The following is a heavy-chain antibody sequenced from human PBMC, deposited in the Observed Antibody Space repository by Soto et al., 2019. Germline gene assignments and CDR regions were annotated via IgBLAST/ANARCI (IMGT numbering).Heavy chain of an antibody. CDR2: IYYSGST. CDR3: AGAIGSLSLCDP. V-gene: IGHV4-31*03. D-gene: IGHD3-10*01. CDR1: GGSISSGGYY. Sequence: SETLSLTCTVSGGSISSGGYYWSWIRQHPGKGLEWIGYIYYSGSTYYNPSLKSRVTISVDTSKNQFSLKLSAVTAADTAVYYCAGAIGSLSLCDPWGQGTLVTVSS. J-gene: IGHJ5*02.